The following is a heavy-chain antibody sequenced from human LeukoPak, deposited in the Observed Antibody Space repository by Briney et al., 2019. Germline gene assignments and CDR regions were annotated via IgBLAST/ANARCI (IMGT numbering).Heavy chain of an antibody. V-gene: IGHV3-74*01. CDR3: VRDSRSGVDY. D-gene: IGHD1-26*01. CDR1: GFTFSLYW. Sequence: PGGSLRLSCAASGFTFSLYWMLWVRQSPGKGLECVSRTDADGSGTTYADSAQGRSTVSRDNAKNTLYLQMNSLRAEDTAVYYCVRDSRSGVDYWGQGTLVTVSS. CDR2: TDADGSGT. J-gene: IGHJ4*02.